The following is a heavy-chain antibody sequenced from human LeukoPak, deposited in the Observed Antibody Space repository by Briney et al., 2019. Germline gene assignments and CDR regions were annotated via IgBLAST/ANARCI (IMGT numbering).Heavy chain of an antibody. Sequence: SETLSLTCSVPGGSMYSYYWSWIRQSAGKGLEWIGRIYTSGGTNYNPSLASRVTMSLDMSQRQFSLKLTSLTAADTAVYYCAREARDHYDGSGYYNDYWGQGTLVTVSS. D-gene: IGHD3-22*01. J-gene: IGHJ4*02. CDR2: IYTSGGT. V-gene: IGHV4-4*07. CDR3: AREARDHYDGSGYYNDY. CDR1: GGSMYSYY.